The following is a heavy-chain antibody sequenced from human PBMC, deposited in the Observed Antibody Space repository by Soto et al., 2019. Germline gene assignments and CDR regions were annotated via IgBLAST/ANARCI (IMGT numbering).Heavy chain of an antibody. CDR1: GGSISSSNW. CDR2: IYHSGST. J-gene: IGHJ6*02. Sequence: QVQLQESGPGLVKPSGTLSLTCAVSGGSISSSNWWSWVRQPPGKGLEWIGEIYHSGSTNYNPSLKSRVTISVDKSTNRISLKLISVTAADTAVYYCARVSGSYYYGMDVWGQGTTVTVSS. D-gene: IGHD1-26*01. CDR3: ARVSGSYYYGMDV. V-gene: IGHV4-4*02.